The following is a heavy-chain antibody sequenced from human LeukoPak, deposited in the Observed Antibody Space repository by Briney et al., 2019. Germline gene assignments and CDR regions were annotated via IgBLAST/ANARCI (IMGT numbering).Heavy chain of an antibody. CDR2: IKQDGSEK. J-gene: IGHJ6*02. Sequence: HPGGSLSLSCAASGFTFSSYWMSWVRQAPGKGLEWVANIKQDGSEKYYVDSVKGRFTISRDNAKSSLYLQMNSLRAEDTDVYYCARVDYYDTHYGMDVWGQGTTVTVSS. CDR1: GFTFSSYW. CDR3: ARVDYYDTHYGMDV. D-gene: IGHD3-22*01. V-gene: IGHV3-7*01.